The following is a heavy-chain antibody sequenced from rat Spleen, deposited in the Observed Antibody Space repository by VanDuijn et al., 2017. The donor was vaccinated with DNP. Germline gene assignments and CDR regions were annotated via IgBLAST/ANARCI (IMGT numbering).Heavy chain of an antibody. Sequence: EVKLVESGGGLVQPGRSLKLSCAASGFNFNDYWMAWVRQAPGKELEYIGIINKDSTSIHYTPSLKDKFAISRDNAQNTLYLQLTKLGSEDTAIYYCTRTTLPYYLDYWGQGVMVTVST. CDR3: TRTTLPYYLDY. J-gene: IGHJ2*01. V-gene: IGHV4-2*01. CDR2: INKDSTSI. CDR1: GFNFNDYW. D-gene: IGHD1-10*01.